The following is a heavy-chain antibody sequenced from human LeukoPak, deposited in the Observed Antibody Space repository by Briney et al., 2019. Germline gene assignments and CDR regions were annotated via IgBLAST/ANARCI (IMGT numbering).Heavy chain of an antibody. V-gene: IGHV4-31*03. J-gene: IGHJ1*01. Sequence: SQTLSLTCTVSGGSISSGGYYWNWIRQHPGTGLEWIGYIYYSGRTYYNPSLKSRVTISVDTSKNQFSLNLSSVTAADTAVYYCARDFGENEYFQHWGQGTLGTVSS. D-gene: IGHD2-21*01. CDR3: ARDFGENEYFQH. CDR2: IYYSGRT. CDR1: GGSISSGGYY.